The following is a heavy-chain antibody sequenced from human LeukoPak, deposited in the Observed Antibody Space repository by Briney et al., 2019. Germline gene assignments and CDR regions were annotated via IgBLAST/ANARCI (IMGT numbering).Heavy chain of an antibody. D-gene: IGHD6-13*01. CDR1: GYSISSGYY. CDR3: ARVIRVAAAGNYSDY. V-gene: IGHV4-38-2*02. CDR2: IYYSGST. J-gene: IGHJ4*02. Sequence: SETLSLTCTVSGYSISSGYYWGWIRKPPGKGLEWIGSIYYSGSTYYNPSLKSRVTISVDTSKNQFSLKLSSVTAADTAVYYCARVIRVAAAGNYSDYWGQGTLVTVSS.